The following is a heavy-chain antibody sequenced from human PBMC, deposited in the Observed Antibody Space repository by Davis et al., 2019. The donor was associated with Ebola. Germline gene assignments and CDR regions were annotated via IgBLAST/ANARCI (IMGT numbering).Heavy chain of an antibody. CDR2: IKQDGSEK. CDR1: GFTFSSYW. V-gene: IGHV3-7*01. D-gene: IGHD2-15*01. Sequence: PGGSLRLSCAASGFTFSSYWMSWVRQAPGKGLEWVANIKQDGSEKYYVDSVKGRFTISRDNAKNSLYLQMNSLRAEDTAVYYCARGIVVVVAATPFFDYWGQGTLVTVSS. CDR3: ARGIVVVVAATPFFDY. J-gene: IGHJ4*02.